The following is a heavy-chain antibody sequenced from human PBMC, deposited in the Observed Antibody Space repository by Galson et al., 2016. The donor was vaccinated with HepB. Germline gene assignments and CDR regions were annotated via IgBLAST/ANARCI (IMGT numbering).Heavy chain of an antibody. V-gene: IGHV5-51*01. CDR1: GYSFTTYW. Sequence: QSGAEVKKPGESLNISCKASGYSFTTYWIGWVRQVPGKGLEWMGIIYPIDSDTRYSPSFQGQVTISADKSINTAFLQWSSLKASDTAIYYCARLTYEFSGYDRSSCDYWGQGTLVTVSS. CDR2: IYPIDSDT. CDR3: ARLTYEFSGYDRSSCDY. D-gene: IGHD5-12*01. J-gene: IGHJ4*02.